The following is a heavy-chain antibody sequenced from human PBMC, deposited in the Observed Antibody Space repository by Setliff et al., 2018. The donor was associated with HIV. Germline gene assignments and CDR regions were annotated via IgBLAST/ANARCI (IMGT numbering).Heavy chain of an antibody. Sequence: PSETLSLTCAVSGYSISSDYYWSWIRQPPGKGLEWIGYIYYSGSTNYNPSLKSRVTISVDTSKNQFSLKLSSVTAADTAVFYCARLTTTYYYDSSAYYHPVWGQGTLVTVSS. CDR3: ARLTTTYYYDSSAYYHPV. CDR1: GYSISSDYY. J-gene: IGHJ4*02. CDR2: IYYSGST. V-gene: IGHV4-59*12. D-gene: IGHD3-22*01.